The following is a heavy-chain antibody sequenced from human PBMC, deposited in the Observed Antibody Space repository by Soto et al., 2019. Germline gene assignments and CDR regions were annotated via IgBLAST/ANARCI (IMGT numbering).Heavy chain of an antibody. CDR2: ISSSSSTI. V-gene: IGHV3-48*01. D-gene: IGHD2-15*01. CDR3: AREWVVAAWGHDAFDI. J-gene: IGHJ3*02. Sequence: GGSLRLSCAASGFTFSSYSMNWVRQAPGKGLEWVSYISSSSSTIYYADSVKGRFTISRDNAKNSLYLQMNSLRAEDTAVYYCAREWVVAAWGHDAFDIWGQGTMVTVSS. CDR1: GFTFSSYS.